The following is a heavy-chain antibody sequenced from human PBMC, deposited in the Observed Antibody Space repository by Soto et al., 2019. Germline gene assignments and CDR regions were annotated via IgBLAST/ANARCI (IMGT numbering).Heavy chain of an antibody. CDR1: GFIFNTYA. Sequence: PGGSLRLSCAASGFIFNTYAMHWVRQAPGKGLEWVAIISYGGTNKYYTDSVKGRFTISRDNSKNTLYLEMNSLRAEDTAVYYCTRVYSSSYHYFDYWGQGTLVTVSS. CDR3: TRVYSSSYHYFDY. CDR2: ISYGGTNK. J-gene: IGHJ4*02. V-gene: IGHV3-30*03. D-gene: IGHD6-13*01.